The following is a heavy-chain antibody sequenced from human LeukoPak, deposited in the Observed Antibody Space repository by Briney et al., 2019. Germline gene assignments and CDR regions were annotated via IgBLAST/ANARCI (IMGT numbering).Heavy chain of an antibody. CDR3: ARWACSGTSCYYDY. D-gene: IGHD2-2*01. Sequence: PGRSLRLSCAASGFTFSSYAMHWVRQAPGKGLEWEAVISYDGSNKYYADSMKGRFTISRDNSKNTLYLQVNSLRAEDTAVYYCARWACSGTSCYYDYWGQGTLVTVSS. CDR2: ISYDGSNK. V-gene: IGHV3-30*14. J-gene: IGHJ4*02. CDR1: GFTFSSYA.